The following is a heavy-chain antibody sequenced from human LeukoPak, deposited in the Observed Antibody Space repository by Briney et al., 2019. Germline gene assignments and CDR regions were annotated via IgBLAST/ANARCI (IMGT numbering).Heavy chain of an antibody. D-gene: IGHD6-13*01. CDR1: GFTFSSYA. CDR2: ISSNGGST. J-gene: IGHJ4*02. CDR3: ARDYSSSWWYYFDY. V-gene: IGHV3-64*01. Sequence: GGSLRLSCAASGFTFSSYAMHWVRQAPGKGLEYVSAISSNGGSTYYANSVKGRFTISRDNSKNTLYLQMGSLRAEDMAVYYCARDYSSSWWYYFDYWGQGTLVTVSS.